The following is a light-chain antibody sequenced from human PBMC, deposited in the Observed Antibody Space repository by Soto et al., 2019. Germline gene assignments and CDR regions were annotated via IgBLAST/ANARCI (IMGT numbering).Light chain of an antibody. CDR1: QNVDKF. CDR3: QQRKNWPPIT. V-gene: IGKV3-11*01. CDR2: DSS. J-gene: IGKJ5*01. Sequence: EIELPQSPATLSLSPGETATLSCRASQNVDKFLAWYQQRPGQPPRLLIFDSSNRATGVSVRFSGSGSGTVFTLTIGSLEPEDSAVYYCQQRKNWPPITVGQGTRLEIK.